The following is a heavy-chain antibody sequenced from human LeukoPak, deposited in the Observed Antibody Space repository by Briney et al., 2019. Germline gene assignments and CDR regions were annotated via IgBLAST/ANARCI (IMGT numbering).Heavy chain of an antibody. CDR3: ARGATRYDSSGYYSGDI. V-gene: IGHV1-2*02. Sequence: AASVKVSCKASGYTFTGYYMHWVRQAPGQGLEWMGWINPNSGGTNYAQKFQGRVTMTRDTSISTAYMELSRLRSDDTAVYYCARGATRYDSSGYYSGDIWGQGTMVTVSS. CDR1: GYTFTGYY. D-gene: IGHD3-22*01. J-gene: IGHJ3*02. CDR2: INPNSGGT.